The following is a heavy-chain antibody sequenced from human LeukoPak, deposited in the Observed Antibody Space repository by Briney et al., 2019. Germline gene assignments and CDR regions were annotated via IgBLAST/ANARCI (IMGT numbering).Heavy chain of an antibody. CDR3: ARTMVRGVIQYGMDV. J-gene: IGHJ6*02. CDR2: ISSSSSYI. V-gene: IGHV3-21*01. D-gene: IGHD3-10*01. Sequence: GGSLRLSCAASGFTFGSYSMNWVRQAPGKGLEWVSSISSSSSYIYYADSVKGRFTISRDNAKNSLYLQMNSLRAEDTAVYYCARTMVRGVIQYGMDVWGQGTTVTVSS. CDR1: GFTFGSYS.